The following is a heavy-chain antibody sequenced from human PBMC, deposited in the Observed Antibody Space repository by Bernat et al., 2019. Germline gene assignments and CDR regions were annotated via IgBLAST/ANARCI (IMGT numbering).Heavy chain of an antibody. V-gene: IGHV3-64*01. Sequence: EVQLVESGGGLVQPGGSLRLSCAASGFTFSSYAMHWVRQAPGKGLEYVSALSSNGGSTYYANSEKGRFNISRDNSKNTLYLQMGSLRAEDMAVYYCAGGDIVVVVAATLFGGMDVWGQGTTVTVSS. CDR2: LSSNGGST. J-gene: IGHJ6*02. D-gene: IGHD2-15*01. CDR3: AGGDIVVVVAATLFGGMDV. CDR1: GFTFSSYA.